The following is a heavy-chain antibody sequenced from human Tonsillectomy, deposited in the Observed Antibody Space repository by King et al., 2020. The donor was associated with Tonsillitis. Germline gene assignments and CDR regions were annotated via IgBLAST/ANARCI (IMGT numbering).Heavy chain of an antibody. CDR2: IWPGDSNT. J-gene: IGHJ2*01. CDR3: ARRVGLQQLGYWYVEL. Sequence: QLVQSGAEVRQPGESLRISCKVSEYSFTRHWIGWVRQMPGRGLEWMGFIWPGDSNTRYSPSFQGQVTISVDRSISTVYLQWSSLKASASAMYYGARRVGLQQLGYWYVELWGRGTLVTVSS. D-gene: IGHD6-13*01. CDR1: EYSFTRHW. V-gene: IGHV5-51*01.